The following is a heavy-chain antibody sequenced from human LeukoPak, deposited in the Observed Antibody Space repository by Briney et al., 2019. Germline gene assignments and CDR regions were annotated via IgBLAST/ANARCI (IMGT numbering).Heavy chain of an antibody. V-gene: IGHV3-73*01. CDR3: SRHPVDSTGGPGNY. D-gene: IGHD3-22*01. Sequence: GGSLKLSCAASGFTFSASAMHWVRQASGKGLEWVGRIRSKFSSCATAHAASVKGRFTISRDDSKNTAYLQMTSLKTEDTAVYYCSRHPVDSTGGPGNYWGQGTLVTVSS. CDR2: IRSKFSSCAT. CDR1: GFTFSASA. J-gene: IGHJ4*02.